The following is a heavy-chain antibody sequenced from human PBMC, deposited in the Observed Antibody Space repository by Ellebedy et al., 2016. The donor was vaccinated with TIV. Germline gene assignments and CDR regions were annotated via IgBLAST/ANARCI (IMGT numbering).Heavy chain of an antibody. CDR2: MNPNSGNT. CDR1: GYTFTSYD. Sequence: ASVKVSXXASGYTFTSYDINWVRQATGQGLEWMGWMNPNSGNTGYAQKFQGRVTMTRNTSISTAYMELSSLRSEDTAVYYCATWPEYCSSTSCYAWYYYYGMDVWGQGTTVTVSS. CDR3: ATWPEYCSSTSCYAWYYYYGMDV. D-gene: IGHD2-2*01. V-gene: IGHV1-8*01. J-gene: IGHJ6*02.